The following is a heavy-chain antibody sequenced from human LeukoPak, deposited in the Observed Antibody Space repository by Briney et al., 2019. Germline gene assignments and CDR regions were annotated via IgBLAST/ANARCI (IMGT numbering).Heavy chain of an antibody. CDR2: ISAYNGNK. J-gene: IGHJ3*02. CDR3: ARDPRSRQPSYDAFDI. V-gene: IGHV1-18*01. D-gene: IGHD1-1*01. Sequence: GASVKVSCTASGYTFTSYGISWVRQAPGQGLEWMGCISAYNGNKNYAEKVKGRVTMTTDTSTSTAYLELRSLRSDDTAVYYCARDPRSRQPSYDAFDIWGQGTMVTVSS. CDR1: GYTFTSYG.